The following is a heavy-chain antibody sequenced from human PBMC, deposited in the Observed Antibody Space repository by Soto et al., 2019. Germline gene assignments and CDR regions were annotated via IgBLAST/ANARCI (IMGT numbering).Heavy chain of an antibody. CDR3: ARQWSWGRGNDAFDI. CDR2: IYYSGST. V-gene: IGHV4-39*01. J-gene: IGHJ3*02. Sequence: SETLSLTCTVSGGSISSSSYYWGWIRQPPGKGLEWIGSIYYSGSTYYNPSLKSRVTISVDTSKNQFSLKLSSVTAADTAVYYCARQWSWGRGNDAFDIWGQGTMVTVSS. CDR1: GGSISSSSYY. D-gene: IGHD2-15*01.